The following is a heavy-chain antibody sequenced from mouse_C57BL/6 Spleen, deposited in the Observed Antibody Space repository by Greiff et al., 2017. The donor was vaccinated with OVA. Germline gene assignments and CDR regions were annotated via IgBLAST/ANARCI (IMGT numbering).Heavy chain of an antibody. V-gene: IGHV1-53*01. CDR1: GYTFTSYW. CDR2: INPSNGGT. J-gene: IGHJ1*03. Sequence: QVHVKQPGTELVKPGASVKLSCKASGYTFTSYWMHWVKQRPGQGLEWIGNINPSNGGTNYNEKFKSKATLTVDKSSSTAYMQLSSLTSEDSAVYYCARPMITTRYFDVWGTGTTVTVSS. CDR3: ARPMITTRYFDV. D-gene: IGHD2-4*01.